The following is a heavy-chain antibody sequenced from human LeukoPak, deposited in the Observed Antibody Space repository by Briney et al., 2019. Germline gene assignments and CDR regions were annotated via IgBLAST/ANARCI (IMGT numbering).Heavy chain of an antibody. V-gene: IGHV3-30*02. J-gene: IGHJ4*02. D-gene: IGHD1-26*01. CDR3: AKEGNEWELPTDY. CDR2: IRYDGSNK. Sequence: PGGSLRLSCVVSGFTFSSYGMHWVRQAPGKGLEWVAFIRYDGSNKYYADSVKGRFTISRDNSKNTLYLQMSSLRAEDTAVYYCAKEGNEWELPTDYWGQGTLVTVSS. CDR1: GFTFSSYG.